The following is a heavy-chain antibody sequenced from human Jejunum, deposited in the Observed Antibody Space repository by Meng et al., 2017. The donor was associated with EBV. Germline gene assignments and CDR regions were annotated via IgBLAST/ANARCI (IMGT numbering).Heavy chain of an antibody. J-gene: IGHJ4*02. CDR2: IDAKDGET. CDR3: HTYCSGGSCPHLFDS. Sequence: DVPRVASGAEMKNPGAKVDFACNVSGVSFTAYYIHWVRQAPGKGLEWVGLIDAKDGETIYAEKFQGRVTTSADTSTDTAYLELSRLRSDDTAVYYCHTYCSGGSCPHLFDSRGQGTLVTVSS. CDR1: GVSFTAYY. D-gene: IGHD2-15*01. V-gene: IGHV1-69-2*01.